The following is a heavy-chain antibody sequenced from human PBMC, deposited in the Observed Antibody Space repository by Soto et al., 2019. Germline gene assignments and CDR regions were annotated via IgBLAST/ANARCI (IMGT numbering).Heavy chain of an antibody. J-gene: IGHJ4*02. D-gene: IGHD5-12*01. CDR3: AREEEATTYFDY. CDR2: IYYSGST. Sequence: SETLSLTCSVSGGSISSGGYYWSWIRQHPGKGLEWIGYIYYSGSTYYNPSLKSRVTISVDTSKNQFSLKLSSVTAADTAVYYCAREEEATTYFDYWGQGTLVTVSS. V-gene: IGHV4-31*03. CDR1: GGSISSGGYY.